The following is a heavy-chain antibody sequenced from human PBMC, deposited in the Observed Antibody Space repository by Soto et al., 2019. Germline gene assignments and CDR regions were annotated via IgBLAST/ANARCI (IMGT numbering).Heavy chain of an antibody. CDR2: ISGGGGVST. J-gene: IGHJ5*02. CDR1: GFTFSSYA. D-gene: IGHD3-10*01. CDR3: SKGAISLVRGGNNWFDP. V-gene: IGHV3-23*01. Sequence: EVQLLESGGGLVQPGGSLTLSCAASGFTFSSYAMTWVRQAPGKGLEWVSGISGGGGVSTYYADSVKGRFTISRDNSMNTLDPPMNRPRAEDPAVYYCSKGAISLVRGGNNWFDPWGQGTLVTVSS.